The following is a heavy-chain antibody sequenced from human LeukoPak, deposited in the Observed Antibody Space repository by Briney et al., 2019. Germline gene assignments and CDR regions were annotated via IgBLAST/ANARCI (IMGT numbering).Heavy chain of an antibody. CDR3: ARGVRFLEWLLYRYITPYYFDY. Sequence: SETLSLTCAVSGGSISSSNWWSWVRQPPGKGLEWIGEINHSGSTNYNPSLKSRVTISVDTSKNQFSLKLSSVTAADTAVYYCARGVRFLEWLLYRYITPYYFDYWGQGTLVTVSS. CDR1: GGSISSSNW. CDR2: INHSGST. J-gene: IGHJ4*02. V-gene: IGHV4-4*02. D-gene: IGHD3-3*01.